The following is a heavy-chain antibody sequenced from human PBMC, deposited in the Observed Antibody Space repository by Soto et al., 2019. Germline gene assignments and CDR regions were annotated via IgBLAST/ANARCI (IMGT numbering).Heavy chain of an antibody. Sequence: GGSLRLSCAASGFTFSSYSMNWVRQAPGKGLEWVSSISSSSSYIYSADSVKGRFTISRDNAKNSLYQQMNSLRAEDTAVYYCAREDYSNFDYWGQGTLVTVSS. CDR3: AREDYSNFDY. V-gene: IGHV3-21*01. J-gene: IGHJ4*02. CDR2: ISSSSSYI. CDR1: GFTFSSYS. D-gene: IGHD3-16*01.